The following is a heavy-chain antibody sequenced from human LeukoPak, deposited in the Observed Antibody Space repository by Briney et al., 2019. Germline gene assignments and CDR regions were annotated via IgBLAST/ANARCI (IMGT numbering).Heavy chain of an antibody. J-gene: IGHJ4*02. Sequence: SVKVSCKASGGTFSSYAISWVRQAPGQGLEWMGGILPIFGTANYAQKFQGRVTITADESTSTAYMELSSLRSEDTAVYYCSTNYGDYEAFDYWGQGTLVTVSS. CDR3: STNYGDYEAFDY. V-gene: IGHV1-69*01. D-gene: IGHD4-17*01. CDR1: GGTFSSYA. CDR2: ILPIFGTA.